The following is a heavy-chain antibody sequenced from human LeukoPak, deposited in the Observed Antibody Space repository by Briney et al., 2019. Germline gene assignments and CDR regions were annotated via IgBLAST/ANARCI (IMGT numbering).Heavy chain of an antibody. CDR2: SIPIFGTA. J-gene: IGHJ5*02. V-gene: IGHV1-69*05. CDR3: ARARIDGYKDWFDP. Sequence: SVKGSCKASGGTFSSYAISWVRQAPGQGLEWMGGSIPIFGTANYAQKFQGRVTITTDESTSTAYMELSSLRSEDTAVYYCARARIDGYKDWFDPWGQGTLVTVSS. D-gene: IGHD5-24*01. CDR1: GGTFSSYA.